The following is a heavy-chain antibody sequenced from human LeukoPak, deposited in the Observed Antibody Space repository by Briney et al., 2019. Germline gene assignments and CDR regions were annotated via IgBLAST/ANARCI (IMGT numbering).Heavy chain of an antibody. J-gene: IGHJ4*02. Sequence: GGSLRLSCAASGFTVSSNYMSWVRQAPGRGLEWVSVIYSGGSTYYADSVKGRFTISRDNSKNTLYLQMNSLRAEDTAVYYCARLAYSSGWYAAFDYWGQGTLVTVSS. CDR1: GFTVSSNY. CDR2: IYSGGST. CDR3: ARLAYSSGWYAAFDY. D-gene: IGHD6-19*01. V-gene: IGHV3-53*01.